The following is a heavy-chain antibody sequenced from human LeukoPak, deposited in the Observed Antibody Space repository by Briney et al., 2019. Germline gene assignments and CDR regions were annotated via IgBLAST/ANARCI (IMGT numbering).Heavy chain of an antibody. Sequence: PSETLSLTCTVSGASINSHYWSWIRQPAGKGLEWIGRIYISGSTNYNSSLQSRVTMSVDTSKNQFSLKLSSVTAADTAVYYCARALNPLPGTYYFDYWGQGTLVTVSS. CDR3: ARALNPLPGTYYFDY. D-gene: IGHD2-15*01. CDR1: GASINSHY. V-gene: IGHV4-4*07. J-gene: IGHJ4*02. CDR2: IYISGST.